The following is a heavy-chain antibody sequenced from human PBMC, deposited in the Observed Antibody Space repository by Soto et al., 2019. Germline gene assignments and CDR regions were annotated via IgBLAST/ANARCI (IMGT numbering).Heavy chain of an antibody. CDR2: ISGSSSYI. V-gene: IGHV3-21*01. CDR1: GFSFSDYS. CDR3: ARDGAYCSGIGCRDYCHYMDV. Sequence: EVQLVESGGGLVKPGGSLRLSCAASGFSFSDYSMNWVRQAPGKGLEWVSSISGSSSYIYYTDSLKGRLTVSRDNANKSLYVQMNSLRAEDPAVYYCARDGAYCSGIGCRDYCHYMDVWGKGTTVTVSS. J-gene: IGHJ6*03. D-gene: IGHD2-15*01.